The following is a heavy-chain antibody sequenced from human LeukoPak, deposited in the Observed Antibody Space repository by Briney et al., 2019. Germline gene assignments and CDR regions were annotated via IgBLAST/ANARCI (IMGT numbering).Heavy chain of an antibody. V-gene: IGHV3-30*04. CDR3: ARDFKSMSPS. CDR1: GFTFSSYA. CDR2: ISYDGSNK. J-gene: IGHJ5*02. D-gene: IGHD2/OR15-2a*01. Sequence: PGGSLRLSCAASGFTFSSYAMHWVRQAPGKGLEWVAVISYDGSNKYYADSVKGRFTISRDNSKNTLYLQMNSLRAEDTAVYYCARDFKSMSPSWGQGTLVTVSS.